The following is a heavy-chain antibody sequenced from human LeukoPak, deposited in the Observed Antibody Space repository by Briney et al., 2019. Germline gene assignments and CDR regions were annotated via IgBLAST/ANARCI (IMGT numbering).Heavy chain of an antibody. J-gene: IGHJ4*02. CDR3: AREAGSSWSYYFDY. D-gene: IGHD6-13*01. Sequence: ASVKVSCKASGGTFSSYAISWVRQAPGQGLEWMGRIIPIFGTANYAQEFQGRVTITTDESTSTAYMELSSLRSEDTAVYYCAREAGSSWSYYFDYWGQGTLVTVSS. CDR2: IIPIFGTA. CDR1: GGTFSSYA. V-gene: IGHV1-69*05.